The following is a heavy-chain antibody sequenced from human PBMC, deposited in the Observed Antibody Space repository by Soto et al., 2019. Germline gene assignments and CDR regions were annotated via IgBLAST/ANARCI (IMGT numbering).Heavy chain of an antibody. D-gene: IGHD1-26*01. CDR1: GGSFSGYY. CDR3: ARERSGGSYFVKYGMDV. V-gene: IGHV4-34*01. CDR2: INHSGST. J-gene: IGHJ6*02. Sequence: PSETLSLTCAVYGGSFSGYYWSWIRQPPGKGLEWIGEINHSGSTNYNPSLKSRVTISVDTSKNQFSLKLSSVTAADTAVYYYARERSGGSYFVKYGMDVWGQGTTVTVSS.